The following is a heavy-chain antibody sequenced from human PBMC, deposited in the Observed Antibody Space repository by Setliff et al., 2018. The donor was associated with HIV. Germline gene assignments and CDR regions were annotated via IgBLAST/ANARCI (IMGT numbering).Heavy chain of an antibody. V-gene: IGHV1-46*01. D-gene: IGHD3-10*01. CDR2: INPSGGST. CDR1: GYTFTDYH. J-gene: IGHJ4*02. CDR3: ARWGRGFGY. Sequence: ASVKVSCKASGYTFTDYHMHWVRQAPGQGLEWMGIINPSGGSTSYALKFQDRVTMTRGTSTSTVYMEMRSLTSEDTAMYYCARWGRGFGYWGQGMLVTGSS.